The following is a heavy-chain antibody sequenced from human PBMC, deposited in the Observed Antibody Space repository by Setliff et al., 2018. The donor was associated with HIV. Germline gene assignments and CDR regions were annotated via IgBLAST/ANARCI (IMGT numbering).Heavy chain of an antibody. Sequence: SETLSLTCAVYGGSLNDYYWSWIRLPPGKGLEWIGEINHSGSTNYNPSLKSRVTISVDTSKNQFPLKLTSVTAADTAVYYCARSPQGGYFDYWGQGTLVTVSS. J-gene: IGHJ4*03. V-gene: IGHV4-34*01. CDR3: ARSPQGGYFDY. CDR2: INHSGST. CDR1: GGSLNDYY.